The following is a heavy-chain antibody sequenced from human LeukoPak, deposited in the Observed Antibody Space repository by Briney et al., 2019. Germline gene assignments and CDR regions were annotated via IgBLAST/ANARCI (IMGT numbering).Heavy chain of an antibody. Sequence: GGSLRLSCAASGFTFSFYGMSWVRQAPGKGLEWVSAISGSADSTYYADSVKGRFTISRDNSRNTLYLQMNSLRAEDTAVYYCAKSFYYESSGYPRGPDYWGQGTLVTVSS. D-gene: IGHD3-22*01. CDR1: GFTFSFYG. CDR2: ISGSADST. J-gene: IGHJ4*02. CDR3: AKSFYYESSGYPRGPDY. V-gene: IGHV3-23*01.